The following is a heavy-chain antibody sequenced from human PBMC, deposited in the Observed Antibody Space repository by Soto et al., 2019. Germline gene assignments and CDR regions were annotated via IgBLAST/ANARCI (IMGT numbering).Heavy chain of an antibody. CDR2: ISSSGSTI. CDR3: ARAWYNWNQRGLGDP. D-gene: IGHD1-1*01. Sequence: TGGSLRHSCASSGFTFSDYYMSWIRQAPGKGLEWVSYISSSGSTIYYADSVKGRFTISRDNAKNSLYLQMNSLRAEDTAVYYCARAWYNWNQRGLGDPWGQGTLVTVSS. CDR1: GFTFSDYY. V-gene: IGHV3-11*01. J-gene: IGHJ5*02.